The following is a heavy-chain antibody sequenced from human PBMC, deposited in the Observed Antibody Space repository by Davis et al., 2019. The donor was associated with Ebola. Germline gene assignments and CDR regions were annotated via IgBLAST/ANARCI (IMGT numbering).Heavy chain of an antibody. D-gene: IGHD6-19*01. CDR2: INSDGSST. CDR1: GFTFSSYW. V-gene: IGHV3-74*01. J-gene: IGHJ4*02. Sequence: HTGGSLRLSCAASGFTFSSYWMHWVRQAPGKGLVWVSRINSDGSSTRYADSVKGRFTISRDNAKNTLYLQMNSLRAEDTAVYYCARREVGGIAVFDYWGQGTLVTVSS. CDR3: ARREVGGIAVFDY.